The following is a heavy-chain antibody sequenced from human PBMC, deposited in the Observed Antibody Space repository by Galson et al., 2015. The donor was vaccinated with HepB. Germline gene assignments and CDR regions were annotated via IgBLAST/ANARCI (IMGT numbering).Heavy chain of an antibody. CDR1: GFTFSNAW. V-gene: IGHV3-15*07. CDR3: TTVDYGSGSYFDY. J-gene: IGHJ4*02. CDR2: IKSKTDGGTT. D-gene: IGHD3-10*01. Sequence: SLRLSCAASGFTFSNAWMNWVRQAPGKGLEWVGRIKSKTDGGTTDYAAPVKGRFTISRDVSKNTLYLQMNSLKTEDTAVYYCTTVDYGSGSYFDYWGQGTLVTVSS.